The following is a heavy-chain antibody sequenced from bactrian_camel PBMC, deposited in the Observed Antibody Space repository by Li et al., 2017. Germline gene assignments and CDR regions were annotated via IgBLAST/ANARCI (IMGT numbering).Heavy chain of an antibody. D-gene: IGHD3*01. V-gene: IGHV3S55*01. CDR3: TKDRSYGTRNWVQST. Sequence: HVQLVESGGGSVQAGGSLRLSCAVSGNTAVRYCMGWFRQAPGTEREGVAALSLGGSTYYADRVEGRFTISRDSAKNTVYLEMYGLEPGDTAMYYCTKDRSYGTRNWVQSTRGQGTQVTVS. CDR1: GNTAVRYC. CDR2: LSLGGST. J-gene: IGHJ4*01.